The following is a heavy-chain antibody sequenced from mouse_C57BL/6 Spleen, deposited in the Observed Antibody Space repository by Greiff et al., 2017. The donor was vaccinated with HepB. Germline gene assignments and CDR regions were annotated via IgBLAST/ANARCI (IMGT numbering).Heavy chain of an antibody. CDR1: GYTFTSYW. CDR3: ARYDYGSSYGY. Sequence: QVQLQQPGAELVMPGASVKLSCKASGYTFTSYWMHWVKQRPGQGLEWIGEIDPSDSYTNYNQKFKGKSTLTVDKSSSTAYMQLRSLTSEDSAVYYCARYDYGSSYGYWGQGTTLTVSS. D-gene: IGHD1-1*01. J-gene: IGHJ2*01. CDR2: IDPSDSYT. V-gene: IGHV1-69*01.